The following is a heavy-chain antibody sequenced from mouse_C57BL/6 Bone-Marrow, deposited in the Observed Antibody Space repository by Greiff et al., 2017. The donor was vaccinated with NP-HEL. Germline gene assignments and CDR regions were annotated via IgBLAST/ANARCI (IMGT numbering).Heavy chain of an antibody. CDR3: ARGRYGNFLAWFAY. D-gene: IGHD2-10*02. CDR1: GYTFTSYW. CDR2: IYPGSGST. V-gene: IGHV1-55*01. Sequence: QVQLQQPGAELVKPGASVKMSCKASGYTFTSYWITWVKQRPGQGLEWIGDIYPGSGSTNYNEKFKSKATLTVATSSSTAYMQLSSLTSEDSAVYYCARGRYGNFLAWFAYWGQGTLVTVSA. J-gene: IGHJ3*01.